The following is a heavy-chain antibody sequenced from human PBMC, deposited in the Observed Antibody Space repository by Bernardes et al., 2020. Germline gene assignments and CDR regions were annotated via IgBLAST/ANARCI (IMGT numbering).Heavy chain of an antibody. CDR2: IYYSGST. Sequence: SETLSLTCTVSGGSISSSSYYWGWIRQPPGKGLEWIGSIYYSGSTYYNPSLKSRVTISVDTSKNQFSLKLSSVTAADTAVYYCASQFVPLSHAFDIWGQGTMVTVSS. CDR3: ASQFVPLSHAFDI. D-gene: IGHD6-6*01. CDR1: GGSISSSSYY. V-gene: IGHV4-39*01. J-gene: IGHJ3*02.